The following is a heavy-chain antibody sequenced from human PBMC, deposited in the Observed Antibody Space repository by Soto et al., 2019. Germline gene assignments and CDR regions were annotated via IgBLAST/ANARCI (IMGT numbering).Heavy chain of an antibody. D-gene: IGHD2-2*01. Sequence: QVQLVQSGAEVKKPGASVKVSCEASGYIFSDYYMHWVRQAPGQGLEWMGWINPNSVGTKYAQKFQGRVTMTRDTSIRTAYMGLSRLRSDATAVYYCARGVQGYCSSTCCPVYYGMDVWGQGTTVTVSS. CDR2: INPNSVGT. V-gene: IGHV1-2*02. CDR3: ARGVQGYCSSTCCPVYYGMDV. J-gene: IGHJ6*02. CDR1: GYIFSDYY.